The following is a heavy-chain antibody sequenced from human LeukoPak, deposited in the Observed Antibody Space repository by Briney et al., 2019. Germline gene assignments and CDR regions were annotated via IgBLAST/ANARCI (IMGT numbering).Heavy chain of an antibody. J-gene: IGHJ4*02. CDR3: TTLSYDVHY. D-gene: IGHD3-3*01. CDR2: IKSNPDGGTA. Sequence: GGSLRLSCGASGFIFNNAWMTWVRQAPGKGLEWVGRIKSNPDGGTADYAAPVKGRFTISRDDSRNTLYLQLSSLKTEDTAVYYCTTLSYDVHYWGQGTLVTVSS. V-gene: IGHV3-15*05. CDR1: GFIFNNAW.